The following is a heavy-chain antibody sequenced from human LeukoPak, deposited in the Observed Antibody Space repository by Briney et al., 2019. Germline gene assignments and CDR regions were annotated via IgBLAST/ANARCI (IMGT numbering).Heavy chain of an antibody. V-gene: IGHV1-2*02. J-gene: IGHJ6*02. CDR3: AREIAVAVHYYYGMDV. CDR1: GYTFTGYY. Sequence: ASVKVSCKASGYTFTGYYMHWVRQAPGQGVEWMGWINPNSGGTNYAQKFQGRVTMTRDTSISTAYMELSRLRSDDTAVYYCAREIAVAVHYYYGMDVWGQGTTVTVSS. CDR2: INPNSGGT. D-gene: IGHD6-19*01.